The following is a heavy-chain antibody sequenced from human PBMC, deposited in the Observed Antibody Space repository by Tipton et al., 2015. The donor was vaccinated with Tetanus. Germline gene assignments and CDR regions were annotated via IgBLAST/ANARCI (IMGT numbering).Heavy chain of an antibody. Sequence: SLRLSCEASGFTFSSHWMSWVRQVPGKGLEWVANINQDGSAEFYVDSVKGRFTISRDNSKNSLYLQMNGLRDDDTAVYFCARDFRPIFGVAHPFDSWGQGTLVTVSS. CDR1: GFTFSSHW. D-gene: IGHD3-3*01. J-gene: IGHJ5*01. V-gene: IGHV3-7*01. CDR2: INQDGSAE. CDR3: ARDFRPIFGVAHPFDS.